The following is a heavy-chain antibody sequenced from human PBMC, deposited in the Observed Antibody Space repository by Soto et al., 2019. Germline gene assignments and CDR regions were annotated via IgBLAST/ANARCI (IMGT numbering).Heavy chain of an antibody. CDR3: ARGGPGYYYYYYMDV. V-gene: IGHV3-13*01. CDR2: IGTAGDT. CDR1: GFTFSSYD. Sequence: GGSLRLSCAASGFTFSSYDMHWVRQATGKGLEWVSAIGTAGDTYYPGSVKGRFTISRENAKNSLYLQMNSLRAGDTAVYYCARGGPGYYYYYYMDVWGKGATVTVSS. J-gene: IGHJ6*03. D-gene: IGHD2-15*01.